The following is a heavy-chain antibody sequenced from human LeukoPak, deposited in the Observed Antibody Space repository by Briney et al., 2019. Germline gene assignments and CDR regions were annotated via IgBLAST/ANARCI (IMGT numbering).Heavy chain of an antibody. V-gene: IGHV4-59*01. CDR3: ARGGFESCSAGSCLLGNY. D-gene: IGHD2-15*01. CDR2: IYYIGTT. CDR1: RGSIIPYY. Sequence: PSETLSLTCTVSRGSIIPYYWSWIRQSPGKGLEWIGYIYYIGTTNYNPSLQSRVTMSVDTSTNQFTLNLASVTAADTAVYYCARGGFESCSAGSCLLGNYWGQGILVAVSS. J-gene: IGHJ4*02.